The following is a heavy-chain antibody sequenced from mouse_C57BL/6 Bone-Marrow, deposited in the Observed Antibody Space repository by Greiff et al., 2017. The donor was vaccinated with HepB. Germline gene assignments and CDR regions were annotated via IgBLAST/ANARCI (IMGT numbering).Heavy chain of an antibody. CDR3: TTPYGNNYFDY. CDR1: GFNIKDDY. J-gene: IGHJ2*01. D-gene: IGHD2-1*01. Sequence: EVQLQESGAELVRPGASVKLSCTASGFNIKDDYMHWVKQRPEQGLEWIGWIDPANGDTEYASKFQGKATITADTSSNTAYLQLSSLTSEDTAVYYCTTPYGNNYFDYWGQGTTLTVSS. V-gene: IGHV14-4*01. CDR2: IDPANGDT.